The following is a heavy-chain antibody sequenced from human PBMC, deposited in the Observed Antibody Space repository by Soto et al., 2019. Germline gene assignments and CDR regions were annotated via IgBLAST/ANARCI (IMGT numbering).Heavy chain of an antibody. CDR3: ARDMGYSGSYLLAY. V-gene: IGHV1-18*01. CDR1: GYTFTSYG. CDR2: ISAYNGNT. J-gene: IGHJ4*02. D-gene: IGHD1-26*01. Sequence: GASVNVSCKASGYTFTSYGISWVRQAPGQGLEWMGWISAYNGNTNYAQKLQGRVTMTTDTSTSTAYMELRSLRSDDTAVYYCARDMGYSGSYLLAYWGQGTLVTVSS.